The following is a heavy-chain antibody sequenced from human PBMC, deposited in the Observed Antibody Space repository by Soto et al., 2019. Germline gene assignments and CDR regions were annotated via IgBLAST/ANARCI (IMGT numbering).Heavy chain of an antibody. V-gene: IGHV1-3*01. J-gene: IGHJ6*02. CDR1: GYTFTSYA. CDR2: INAGNGNT. CDR3: ARVHDYGDYDYYYGMDV. D-gene: IGHD4-17*01. Sequence: ASVKVSCKASGYTFTSYAMHWVRQAPGQRLEWMGWINAGNGNTKYSQKFQGRVTITRDTSASTAYMELSSLRSEDTAVYYCARVHDYGDYDYYYGMDVWGQGTTVTVSS.